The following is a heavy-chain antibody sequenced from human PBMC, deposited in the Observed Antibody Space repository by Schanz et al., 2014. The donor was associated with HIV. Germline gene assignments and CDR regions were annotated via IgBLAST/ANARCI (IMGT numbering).Heavy chain of an antibody. Sequence: QVQVVESGGGVVQPGRSLTLSCATTGFPLRDYGMHWVRQAAGKGLEWLAFISYNGNEKDYGDSVKGRFNISRDNSKNTLYLQMKSPRAADTAVYYCAKAGLFFGQLWLGFFDYWGQGAQVTVSS. CDR1: GFPLRDYG. J-gene: IGHJ4*02. V-gene: IGHV3-30*18. CDR3: AKAGLFFGQLWLGFFDY. CDR2: ISYNGNEK. D-gene: IGHD5-18*01.